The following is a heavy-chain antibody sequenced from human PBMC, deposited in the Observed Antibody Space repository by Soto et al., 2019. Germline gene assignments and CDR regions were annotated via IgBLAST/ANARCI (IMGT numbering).Heavy chain of an antibody. CDR3: VKDRGSSSCRLPDY. CDR2: ISSNGGST. CDR1: GFTFINYA. Sequence: GGSLRLSCSASGFTFINYAMHWVRQAPGKGLEHVSAISSNGGSTYYADSVKGRFTISRDNSKNTLYLHMSSLRAEDTAVYYCVKDRGSSSCRLPDYWGQGALVTVSS. J-gene: IGHJ4*02. V-gene: IGHV3-64D*06. D-gene: IGHD2-2*01.